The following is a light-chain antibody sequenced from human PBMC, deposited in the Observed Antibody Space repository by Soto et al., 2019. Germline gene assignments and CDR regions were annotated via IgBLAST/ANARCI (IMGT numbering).Light chain of an antibody. J-gene: IGLJ1*01. CDR2: DVS. CDR1: SSGVGAYNY. CDR3: CSYAGSYNYV. Sequence: QSALTQPRSVSGSPGQSVTISCTGTSSGVGAYNYVSWYQQHPGKAPKVMIYDVSKRPSGVPDRFSGSKSGTTASLTISGLQADDEADYYCCSYAGSYNYVFGSGTKVTVL. V-gene: IGLV2-11*01.